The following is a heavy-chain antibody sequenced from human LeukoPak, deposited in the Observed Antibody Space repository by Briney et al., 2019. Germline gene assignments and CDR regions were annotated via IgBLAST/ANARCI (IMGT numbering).Heavy chain of an antibody. Sequence: GGSLRLSCAASGFTFSSYAMSWVRQAPGKGLEWVSAISGSGGSAYYADSVKGRFSISRDNSKNTLYLQMNSLRAEDTAVYYCAKDPVLLWFGDLSGDYWGQGTLVTVSS. D-gene: IGHD3-10*01. CDR3: AKDPVLLWFGDLSGDY. CDR2: ISGSGGSA. CDR1: GFTFSSYA. V-gene: IGHV3-23*01. J-gene: IGHJ4*02.